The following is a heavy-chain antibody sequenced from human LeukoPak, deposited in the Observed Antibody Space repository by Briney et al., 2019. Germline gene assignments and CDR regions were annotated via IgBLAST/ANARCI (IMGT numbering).Heavy chain of an antibody. CDR1: GFTFTTYA. Sequence: QAGGSLRLSCAASGFTFTTYAMSWVRQAPGKGLEWVSAISSSGGNTFYEDSVKGRFTISRDSSKNTLYLQMNTLRAEDTAVYCCARQLGYCSDGTCYFDYWGQGTLVTVSS. CDR3: ARQLGYCSDGTCYFDY. J-gene: IGHJ4*02. D-gene: IGHD2-15*01. V-gene: IGHV3-23*01. CDR2: ISSSGGNT.